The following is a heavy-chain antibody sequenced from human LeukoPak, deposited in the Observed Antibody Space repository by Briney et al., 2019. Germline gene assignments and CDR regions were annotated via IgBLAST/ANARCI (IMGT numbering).Heavy chain of an antibody. J-gene: IGHJ5*02. CDR2: INPNSGGT. CDR3: ARDRTTVTTCWFDP. D-gene: IGHD4-17*01. CDR1: GYTFTGYY. V-gene: IGHV1-2*02. Sequence: SVKVSCNASGYTFTGYYMHWVRQAPGQGLEWMGWINPNSGGTNYAQKFQGRVTMTRDTSISTAHMELSRLRSDDTAVYYCARDRTTVTTCWFDPWGQGTLVTVSS.